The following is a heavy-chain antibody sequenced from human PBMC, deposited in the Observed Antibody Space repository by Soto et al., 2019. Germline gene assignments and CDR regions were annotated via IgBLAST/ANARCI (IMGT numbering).Heavy chain of an antibody. J-gene: IGHJ2*01. Sequence: QVQLVESGGGVVQPGRSLRLSCAASGFTFSSYGMHWVRQAPGTGLEWVAVISDDGSNKYYADSVKGRITISRDNSKNTLDLQMNSLRAAATAVYYCANDGYGQIGYLELWGRGTPVTVSS. CDR2: ISDDGSNK. CDR3: ANDGYGQIGYLEL. V-gene: IGHV3-30*18. D-gene: IGHD5-18*01. CDR1: GFTFSSYG.